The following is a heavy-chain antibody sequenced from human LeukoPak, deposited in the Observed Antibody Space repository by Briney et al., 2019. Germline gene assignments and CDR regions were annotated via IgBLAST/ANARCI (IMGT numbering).Heavy chain of an antibody. J-gene: IGHJ4*02. CDR2: INHSGST. CDR3: ARGVYYSIFDY. D-gene: IGHD3-10*01. V-gene: IGHV4-34*01. CDR1: GGSFSGYY. Sequence: SETLSLTCAVYGGSFSGYYWSWIRQPPGKGLEWIGEINHSGSTNYNPSLKSRVTISVDTSKNQFSLKLSSVTAADTAVYYCARGVYYSIFDYWGQGTLVTVSS.